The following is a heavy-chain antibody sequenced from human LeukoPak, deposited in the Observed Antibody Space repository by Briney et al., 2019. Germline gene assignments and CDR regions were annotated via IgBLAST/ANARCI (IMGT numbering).Heavy chain of an antibody. CDR2: INTDGSST. CDR3: TRDLTGELDY. D-gene: IGHD7-27*01. Sequence: GGSLRLSCAASGFTFSNYWMDWVRQAPGKGLVWVSRINTDGSSTTYADSVKGRFTISRDNARNTLYLQMYSLRAEDTAVYYCTRDLTGELDYWGQGTLVTVSS. J-gene: IGHJ4*02. V-gene: IGHV3-74*01. CDR1: GFTFSNYW.